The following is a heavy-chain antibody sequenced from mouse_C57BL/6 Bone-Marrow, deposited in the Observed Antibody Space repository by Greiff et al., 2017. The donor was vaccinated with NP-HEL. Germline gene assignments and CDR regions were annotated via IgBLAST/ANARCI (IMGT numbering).Heavy chain of an antibody. J-gene: IGHJ3*01. CDR3: ARSGNGYYGFAY. V-gene: IGHV1-53*01. CDR2: INPSNGGT. CDR1: GYTFTSYW. D-gene: IGHD2-3*01. Sequence: QVQLQQPGTELVKPGASVKLSCKASGYTFTSYWMHWVKQRPGQGLEWIGNINPSNGGTNYNEKFKSKATLTVDNSSSTAYMQLSSLTSEDSAVYYCARSGNGYYGFAYWGQGTLVTVSA.